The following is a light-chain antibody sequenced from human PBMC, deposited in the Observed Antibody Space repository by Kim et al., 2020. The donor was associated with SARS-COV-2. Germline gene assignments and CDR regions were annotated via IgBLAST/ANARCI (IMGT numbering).Light chain of an antibody. CDR2: AAS. Sequence: ASVGERVTITGRASQGISNYLAWYQQKPGKVPKLLIYAASTLQSRVPSRFSGSGSGTDFTLTISSLQPEDVATYYCQKYNSAPLTFGGGTKVDIK. V-gene: IGKV1-27*01. CDR1: QGISNY. CDR3: QKYNSAPLT. J-gene: IGKJ4*01.